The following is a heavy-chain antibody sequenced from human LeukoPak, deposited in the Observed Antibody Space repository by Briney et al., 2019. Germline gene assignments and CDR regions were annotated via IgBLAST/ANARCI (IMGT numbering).Heavy chain of an antibody. J-gene: IGHJ4*02. CDR3: SRSAYCDGSGNYYDY. V-gene: IGHV3-74*01. D-gene: IGHD3-22*01. CDR2: ISDGGSTT. CDR1: GFTFSSYW. Sequence: GGSLRLSCAASGFTFSSYWMHWVRQAPGKGLVWVSRISDGGSTTTYADSVKGRFTISRDNAKNTLYLQMNGLRAEDTAVYYCSRSAYCDGSGNYYDYWGQGTLVTVSS.